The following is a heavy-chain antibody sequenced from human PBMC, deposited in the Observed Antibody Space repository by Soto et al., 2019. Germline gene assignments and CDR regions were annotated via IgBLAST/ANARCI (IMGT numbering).Heavy chain of an antibody. V-gene: IGHV3-30*03. CDR2: ISYDGSNK. CDR1: GFTFSSYG. D-gene: IGHD3-16*01. Sequence: GGSLRLSCAASGFTFSSYGMHWVRQAPGKGLEWVAVISYDGSNKYYADSVKGRFTISRDNSKNTLYLQMNSLRAEDTAVYYCALRGEYGGNPAAYYYGMDVWGQGTTVTVSS. CDR3: ALRGEYGGNPAAYYYGMDV. J-gene: IGHJ6*02.